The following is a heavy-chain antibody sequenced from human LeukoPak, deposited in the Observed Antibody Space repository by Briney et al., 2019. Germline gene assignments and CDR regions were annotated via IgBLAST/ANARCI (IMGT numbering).Heavy chain of an antibody. Sequence: GGSLRLSCAASGFTFSSYAMHWVRQAPGKGLEWVAVISYDGSNKYYADSVKGRFTISRDNSKNTLYLQMNSLRAEDTAVYYCARGVGGSSGYYYAATDYWGQGTLVTVSS. J-gene: IGHJ4*02. CDR3: ARGVGGSSGYYYAATDY. CDR1: GFTFSSYA. CDR2: ISYDGSNK. V-gene: IGHV3-30*14. D-gene: IGHD3-22*01.